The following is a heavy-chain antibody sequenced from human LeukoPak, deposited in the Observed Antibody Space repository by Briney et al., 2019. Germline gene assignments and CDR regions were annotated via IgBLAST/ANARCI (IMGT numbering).Heavy chain of an antibody. D-gene: IGHD3-10*01. CDR3: AREYYYGSGAYRSNAFDI. V-gene: IGHV1-69*06. CDR2: TIPLFGTA. Sequence: ASVKVSCKASGGTVSRYAISWARQAPGQGLEWMGGTIPLFGTANYAQKFQGRVTITADKSTSTAYMELSSLRSEDTAVYYCAREYYYGSGAYRSNAFDIWGQGTMVTVSS. CDR1: GGTVSRYA. J-gene: IGHJ3*02.